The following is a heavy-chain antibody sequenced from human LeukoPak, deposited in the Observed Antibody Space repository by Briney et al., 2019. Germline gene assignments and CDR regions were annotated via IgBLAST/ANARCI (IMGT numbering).Heavy chain of an antibody. CDR2: IIPIFGTA. Sequence: SVKVSCKASGGTFSSYAISWVRQAPGQGLEWMGGIIPIFGTANYAQKFQGRVTITADKSTGTAYMELSSLRSEDTAVYYCARVSYYGSGSYYNEDYWGQGTLVTVSS. D-gene: IGHD3-10*01. CDR3: ARVSYYGSGSYYNEDY. V-gene: IGHV1-69*06. CDR1: GGTFSSYA. J-gene: IGHJ4*02.